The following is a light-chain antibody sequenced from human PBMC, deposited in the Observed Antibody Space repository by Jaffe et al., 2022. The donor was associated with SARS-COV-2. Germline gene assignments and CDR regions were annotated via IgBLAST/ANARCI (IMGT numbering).Light chain of an antibody. CDR3: QQYSSSPKLT. CDR2: AAS. V-gene: IGKV3-20*01. J-gene: IGKJ4*01. Sequence: EIVLTQSPGTLSLSPGERATLSCRASQSVSDNYLAWYQQKPGQAPRLLIYAASSRATGIPDRFRGSGSATDFTLTITRLEPEDFAVYYCQQYSSSPKLTFGGGTKVEIK. CDR1: QSVSDNY.